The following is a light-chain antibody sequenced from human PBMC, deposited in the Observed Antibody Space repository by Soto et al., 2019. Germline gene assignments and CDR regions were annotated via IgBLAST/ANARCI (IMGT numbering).Light chain of an antibody. CDR1: SSDVGGYNY. CDR3: SSYAGSNNPLYV. J-gene: IGLJ1*01. CDR2: EVS. Sequence: QSALTQPPSASGSPGQSVTISCTGTSSDVGGYNYVSWYQQHPGKAPKLVIYEVSKRPSGVPDRFSGSKSGNTASLTVSGLQAEDEADYYCSSYAGSNNPLYVFGTGTKLTVL. V-gene: IGLV2-8*01.